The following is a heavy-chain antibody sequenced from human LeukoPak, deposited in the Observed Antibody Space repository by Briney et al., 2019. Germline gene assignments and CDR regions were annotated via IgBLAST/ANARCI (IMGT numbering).Heavy chain of an antibody. J-gene: IGHJ6*02. Sequence: GRSLRLSCAASGFTFSSYGMHWVRQAPGKGLEWVAVISHDGSSKYFADSVKGRFTISRDNPKNMLDLQMHSLRAEDTAVYYCAKSIRFCSSSSCFAGYYNYGLHVWSQGTTVIVSS. V-gene: IGHV3-30*18. CDR1: GFTFSSYG. D-gene: IGHD2-2*01. CDR3: AKSIRFCSSSSCFAGYYNYGLHV. CDR2: ISHDGSSK.